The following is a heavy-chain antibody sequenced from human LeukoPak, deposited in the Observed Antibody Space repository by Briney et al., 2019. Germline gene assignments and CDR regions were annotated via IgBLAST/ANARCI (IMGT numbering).Heavy chain of an antibody. V-gene: IGHV1-2*02. CDR3: ARVGHFYYDSSGYYLDAFDI. CDR2: INPNSGGT. J-gene: IGHJ3*02. CDR1: GYTFTGYY. Sequence: GASVKVSCKASGYTFTGYYMHWVRQAPGQGLEGMGWINPNSGGTNYAQKFQGRVTMTRDTSISTAYMELSRLRSDDTAVYYCARVGHFYYDSSGYYLDAFDIWGQGTMVTVSS. D-gene: IGHD3-22*01.